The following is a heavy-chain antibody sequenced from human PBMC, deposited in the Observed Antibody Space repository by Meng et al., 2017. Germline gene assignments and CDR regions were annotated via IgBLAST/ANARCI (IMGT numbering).Heavy chain of an antibody. CDR2: ISAYNGNT. CDR1: GYTFTSYG. Sequence: ASVKVSCKASGYTFTSYGISWVRQAPGQGLEWMGWISAYNGNTNYAQKLQGRVTMTTDTSTSTAYMELRSLRSDGTAVYYCARDLRSYYYDSSGYYYFQHWGQGTLVTVS. V-gene: IGHV1-18*01. CDR3: ARDLRSYYYDSSGYYYFQH. J-gene: IGHJ1*01. D-gene: IGHD3-22*01.